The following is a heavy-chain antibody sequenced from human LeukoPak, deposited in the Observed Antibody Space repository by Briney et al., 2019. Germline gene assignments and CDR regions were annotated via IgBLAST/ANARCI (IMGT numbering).Heavy chain of an antibody. CDR1: GGTFSSYA. Sequence: ASVKVSCKASGGTFSSYAISWVRQAPGQGLEWMGGIIPIFGTANYAQKFQGRVTITADESTSTAYMELSSLRSEDTAVYYCATAAYYYDNSGYWGGYYYYYYMDVWGKGTTVTVSS. CDR2: IIPIFGTA. D-gene: IGHD3-22*01. CDR3: ATAAYYYDNSGYWGGYYYYYYMDV. J-gene: IGHJ6*03. V-gene: IGHV1-69*13.